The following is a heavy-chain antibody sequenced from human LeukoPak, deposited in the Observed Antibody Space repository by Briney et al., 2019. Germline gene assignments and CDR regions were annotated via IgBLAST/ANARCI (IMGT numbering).Heavy chain of an antibody. V-gene: IGHV3-30-3*01. CDR1: GFTFTRNC. D-gene: IGHD3-3*01. J-gene: IGHJ5*02. CDR3: ATGSDFYYAS. Sequence: PGRSLRLSCVASGFTFTRNCMRWVRQAPGKGLECVAAIPHDGSNAYYADSVKGRFTISRDDSKNTQYLQMNSLRIEDSAVYYCATGSDFYYASWGQGTLVTVSS. CDR2: IPHDGSNA.